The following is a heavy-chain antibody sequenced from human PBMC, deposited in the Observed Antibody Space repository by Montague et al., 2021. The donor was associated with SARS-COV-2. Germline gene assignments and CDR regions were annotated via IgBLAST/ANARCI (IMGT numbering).Heavy chain of an antibody. CDR1: GGSISSSSYH. Sequence: SETLSLTCIVSGGSISSSSYHWGWIRQPPGKGLEWIGTIYYSGSTYYNPSLKSRVTISVDTSKNQFSLKLSSVTAADTAVYYCARLRYYGGMSGFQGLVDYWGKGALVTVSS. CDR3: ARLRYYGGMSGFQGLVDY. J-gene: IGHJ4*02. CDR2: IYYSGST. D-gene: IGHD4-23*01. V-gene: IGHV4-39*01.